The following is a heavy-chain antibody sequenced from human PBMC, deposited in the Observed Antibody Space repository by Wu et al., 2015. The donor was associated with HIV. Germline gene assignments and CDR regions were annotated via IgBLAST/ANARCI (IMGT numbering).Heavy chain of an antibody. D-gene: IGHD4-17*01. V-gene: IGHV3-21*06. CDR3: VRSLAYGDYIWSYFDY. CDR1: GFTFSNYD. J-gene: IGHJ4*02. Sequence: EVELVESGGGLVKPGGSLRLSCAASGFTFSNYDMDWVRQAPGKGLEWVSSISESSSYTHYADSVKGRFSISRDNAKNSLYLQMDSLRAADTAVYYCVRSLAYGDYIWSYFDYWGQGTLVTVSS. CDR2: ISESSSYT.